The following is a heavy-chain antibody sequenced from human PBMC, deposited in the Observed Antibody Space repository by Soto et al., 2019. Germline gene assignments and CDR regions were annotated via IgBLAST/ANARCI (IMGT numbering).Heavy chain of an antibody. D-gene: IGHD1-26*01. Sequence: GGSLRLSCAASGFTLSDYYMNWIRQAPGKGLEWVSYISSSGSTIYYADSVKGRFTISRDNAKNSLYLQMNSLRAEDTAVYYCARDGGTSGLWYFDLWGRGTLVTVSS. CDR1: GFTLSDYY. J-gene: IGHJ2*01. CDR2: ISSSGSTI. CDR3: ARDGGTSGLWYFDL. V-gene: IGHV3-11*01.